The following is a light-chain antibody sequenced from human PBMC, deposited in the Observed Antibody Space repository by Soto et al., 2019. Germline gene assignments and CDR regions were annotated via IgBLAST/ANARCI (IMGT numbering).Light chain of an antibody. CDR2: TVS. CDR1: QSLLDSDDGNTY. CDR3: VQRIEFPLT. Sequence: DIVMTQTPLSLPVTHVDPASISFRSSQSLLDSDDGNTYLDWYLQKPGQSPQLLIYTVSSRASGVPDRFSGSGSGTDFTLKISRVEAEDVGVYYCVQRIEFPLTFGGGTKVDIK. J-gene: IGKJ4*01. V-gene: IGKV2-40*01.